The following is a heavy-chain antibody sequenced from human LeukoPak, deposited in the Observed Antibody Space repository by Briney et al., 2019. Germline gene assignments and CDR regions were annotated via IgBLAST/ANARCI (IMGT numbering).Heavy chain of an antibody. CDR3: ATITQEGHIDY. J-gene: IGHJ4*02. V-gene: IGHV3-74*01. CDR1: GLTLSNYW. Sequence: GGSLRLSCAASGLTLSNYWMHWVRQAPGKGLVWVSRMNSDGSGTSYADSVKGRFTISRDNAKNTLYLQMNSLRAEDTGVYYCATITQEGHIDYWGQGTLVTVSS. CDR2: MNSDGSGT. D-gene: IGHD3-10*01.